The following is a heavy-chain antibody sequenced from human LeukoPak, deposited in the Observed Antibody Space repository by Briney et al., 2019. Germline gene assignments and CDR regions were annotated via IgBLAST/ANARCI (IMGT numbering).Heavy chain of an antibody. Sequence: GGSLRLSCAASEFTFSSYSMSWVRQAPGKGLEWVSYISSTASSIYYADSVKGRFTISRDNAKNSLYLQMNSLRAEDTAVYYCARDVTYHGGDWFDPWGQETLVTVSS. CDR2: ISSTASSI. V-gene: IGHV3-48*04. D-gene: IGHD4-23*01. CDR3: ARDVTYHGGDWFDP. CDR1: EFTFSSYS. J-gene: IGHJ5*02.